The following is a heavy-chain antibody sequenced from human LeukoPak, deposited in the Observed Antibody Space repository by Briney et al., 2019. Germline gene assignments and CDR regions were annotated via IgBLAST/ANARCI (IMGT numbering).Heavy chain of an antibody. CDR3: AVRYQLRENWFDP. J-gene: IGHJ5*02. CDR2: INHSGST. V-gene: IGHV4-34*01. Sequence: SETLSLTCAVYGGSFSGYYWSWIRQPPGKGLEWIGEINHSGSTNYNPSLKSRVTISVDTSKNQFSLKLSSVPAADTAVYDCAVRYQLRENWFDPWGQGTLVTVSS. CDR1: GGSFSGYY. D-gene: IGHD2-2*01.